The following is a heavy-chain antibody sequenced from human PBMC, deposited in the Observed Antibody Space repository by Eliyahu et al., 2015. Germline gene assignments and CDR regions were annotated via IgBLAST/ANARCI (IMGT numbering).Heavy chain of an antibody. CDR1: GFTFRSYV. V-gene: IGHV3-23*01. Sequence: EVQLLESGGGLVQPRGSLRLSCXASGFTFRSYVMTWVRQAPGKGLEWVAAISDIPGNTYYADSVKGRFTISRDNSKNTLYLQMNSLRAEDTALYYCVREGRDKGFADYWGQGTLVTVSS. D-gene: IGHD2-15*01. CDR2: ISDIPGNT. J-gene: IGHJ4*02. CDR3: VREGRDKGFADY.